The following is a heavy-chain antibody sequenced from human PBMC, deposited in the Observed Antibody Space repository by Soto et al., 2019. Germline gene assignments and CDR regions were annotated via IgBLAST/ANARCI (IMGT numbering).Heavy chain of an antibody. CDR3: ARGDSTDCSNGVCSFFYNHDMDV. CDR1: GYGFTDYH. V-gene: IGHV1-2*04. J-gene: IGHJ6*02. Sequence: EATLKFSWRSCGYGFTDYHRHWVRQVPGQGLEWLGRINPKSGGTITAQKFQGWVTMTTDTSISTASMELTRLTSDDTAIYYCARGDSTDCSNGVCSFFYNHDMDVWGQGTTVTVSS. D-gene: IGHD2-8*01. CDR2: INPKSGGT.